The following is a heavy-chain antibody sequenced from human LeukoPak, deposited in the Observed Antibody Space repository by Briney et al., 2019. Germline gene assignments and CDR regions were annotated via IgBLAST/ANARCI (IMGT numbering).Heavy chain of an antibody. Sequence: GGSLRLSCAASGFTVSSNYMSWVRKAPGKGLEWVAVISYDGSKKYYADSVKGRFTISRDNFKNTVYLQMNSLRAEDTAVYYCAKEYCGGGSCNSDFFDYWGQGTLVTVSS. J-gene: IGHJ4*02. CDR2: ISYDGSKK. D-gene: IGHD2-15*01. CDR1: GFTVSSNY. CDR3: AKEYCGGGSCNSDFFDY. V-gene: IGHV3-30*18.